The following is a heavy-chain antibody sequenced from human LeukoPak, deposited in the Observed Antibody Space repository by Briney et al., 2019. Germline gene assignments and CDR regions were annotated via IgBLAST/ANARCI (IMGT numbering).Heavy chain of an antibody. D-gene: IGHD3-22*01. CDR3: ARGTYYYDSSGYQPFNWFDP. CDR1: GGSISSSTYY. J-gene: IGHJ5*02. CDR2: IYHSGST. Sequence: PSETLSLTCTVSGGSISSSTYYWGWIRQPPGKGLEWIGYIYHSGSTYYNPSLKSRVTISVDRSKNQFSLKLSSVTAADTAVYYCARGTYYYDSSGYQPFNWFDPWGQGTLVTVSS. V-gene: IGHV4-39*07.